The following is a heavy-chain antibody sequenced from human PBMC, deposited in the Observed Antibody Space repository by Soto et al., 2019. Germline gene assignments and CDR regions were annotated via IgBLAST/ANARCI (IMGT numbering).Heavy chain of an antibody. CDR3: ASGYYDRIGYYFDY. D-gene: IGHD3-22*01. J-gene: IGHJ4*02. CDR2: INSSSSYI. V-gene: IGHV3-21*01. CDR1: GFIFSRYS. Sequence: ESGGGLVKPGGSLRLSCADSGFIFSRYSRNGAAQAPGKGLGWVSSINSSSSYIYNAGSVKGRFTISRDNAKNSVYLQMNSLRAEDTAVYYCASGYYDRIGYYFDYWGQGISVTVSS.